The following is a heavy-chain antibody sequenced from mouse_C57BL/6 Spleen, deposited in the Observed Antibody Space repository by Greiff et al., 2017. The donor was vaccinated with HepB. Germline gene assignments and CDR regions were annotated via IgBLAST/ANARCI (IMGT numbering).Heavy chain of an antibody. J-gene: IGHJ4*01. CDR2: IHPNSGST. Sequence: VKLQQPGAELVKPGASVKLSCKASGYTFTSYWMHWVKQRPGQGLEWIGMIHPNSGSTNYNEKFKSKATLTVDKSSSTAYMQLSSLTSEDSAVYYCARLLPYYYAMDYWGQGTSVTVSS. CDR1: GYTFTSYW. CDR3: ARLLPYYYAMDY. V-gene: IGHV1-64*01. D-gene: IGHD5-5*01.